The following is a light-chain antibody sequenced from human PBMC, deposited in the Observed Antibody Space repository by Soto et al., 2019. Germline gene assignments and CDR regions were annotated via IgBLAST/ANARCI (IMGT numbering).Light chain of an antibody. CDR3: SSYITSNTRPIV. CDR1: SSDVGGYNY. Sequence: QSALTQPASVSGSPGQSITISCTGTSSDVGGYNYVSWYQHHPGKAPKLMIYDVSNRPSGVSNRLSGSKSGNTASLPISGLQPEDDADDYCSSYITSNTRPIVFGTGTKLTVL. J-gene: IGLJ1*01. V-gene: IGLV2-14*03. CDR2: DVS.